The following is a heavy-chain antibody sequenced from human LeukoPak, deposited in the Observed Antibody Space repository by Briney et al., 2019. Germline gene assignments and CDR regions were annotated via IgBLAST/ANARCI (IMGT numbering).Heavy chain of an antibody. V-gene: IGHV3-23*01. D-gene: IGHD3-3*01. CDR3: AKDGTRFWEWLPPVFDY. CDR2: ISGSGGST. J-gene: IGHJ4*02. CDR1: GFTFSSYA. Sequence: GGSLRLSCAASGFTFSSYAMSWVRQAPGKGLEWVSAISGSGGSTYYADSVKGRFTISRDNSKNTLYLQMNSLRAEDTAVYYCAKDGTRFWEWLPPVFDYWGQGTLVTVSS.